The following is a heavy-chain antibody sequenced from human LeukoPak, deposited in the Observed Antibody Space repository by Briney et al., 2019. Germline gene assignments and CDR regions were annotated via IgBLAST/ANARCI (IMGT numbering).Heavy chain of an antibody. CDR2: IYTSGST. Sequence: SETLSLTCTVSGGSISSYYWCWIRQPAGKGLEWIGRIYTSGSTNYNPSLKSRVTMSVDTSKNQFSLKLSSVTAADTAVYYCARDLGYYDSPTLTPTWGQGTLVTVSS. V-gene: IGHV4-4*07. CDR1: GGSISSYY. CDR3: ARDLGYYDSPTLTPT. J-gene: IGHJ5*02. D-gene: IGHD3-22*01.